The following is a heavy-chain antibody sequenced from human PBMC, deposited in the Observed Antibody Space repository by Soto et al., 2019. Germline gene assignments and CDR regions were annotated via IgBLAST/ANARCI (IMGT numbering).Heavy chain of an antibody. Sequence: QVQLVQSGAEVKKPGASVKVSCKSSGYSFTNYGISWVRQAPGQGLEWMAWISAYTGNTNYAQNFQDRVTVTRDTSTITAYKDRRSLRSDDTAVYYWGRADQWDGMDVWGQGTTVTVSS. D-gene: IGHD1-26*01. CDR1: GYSFTNYG. CDR2: ISAYTGNT. V-gene: IGHV1-18*01. CDR3: GRADQWDGMDV. J-gene: IGHJ6*02.